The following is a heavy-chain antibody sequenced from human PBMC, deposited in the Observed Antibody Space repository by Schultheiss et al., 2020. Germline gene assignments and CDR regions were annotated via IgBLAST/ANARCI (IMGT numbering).Heavy chain of an antibody. J-gene: IGHJ6*02. V-gene: IGHV3-48*03. CDR3: ARDDYYGMDV. CDR1: GFIFSSCE. CDR2: ISGLGSTI. Sequence: GGSLRLSCAASGFIFSSCEMKWVRQAPGKGLEWVSYISGLGSTIYYADSLKGRFTISRDNAKNSLYRQMNSLRAEETAIYYCARDDYYGMDVWGQGTTVTGS.